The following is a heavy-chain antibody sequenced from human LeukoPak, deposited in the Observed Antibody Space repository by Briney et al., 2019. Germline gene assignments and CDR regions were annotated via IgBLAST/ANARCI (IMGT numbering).Heavy chain of an antibody. J-gene: IGHJ4*02. CDR3: ARHKRGDGYSGYDSFDY. Sequence: SETLSLTCSVSGGSISSYYWSWIRQPPGKGLEWIGYTYYSGSTNYNPSLRSRVTISVDTSKNQFSLKLTSVTAADTAVYFCARHKRGDGYSGYDSFDYWGLGTLVTVSS. CDR2: TYYSGST. D-gene: IGHD5-12*01. V-gene: IGHV4-59*08. CDR1: GGSISSYY.